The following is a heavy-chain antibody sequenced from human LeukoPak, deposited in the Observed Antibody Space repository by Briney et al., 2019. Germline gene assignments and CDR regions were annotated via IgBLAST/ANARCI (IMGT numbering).Heavy chain of an antibody. J-gene: IGHJ6*02. CDR2: ISIGSTYT. CDR1: GFTFSDYY. D-gene: IGHD6-13*01. CDR3: ARRQQSANYYYGLDV. Sequence: GGSLRLSCAASGFTFSDYYMSWIRQAPGKGLEWVSYISIGSTYTNYADSVKGRFTISRDNAKNSLYLQMNSLRAEDTAVYYCARRQQSANYYYGLDVWGQGTTVTVSS. V-gene: IGHV3-11*03.